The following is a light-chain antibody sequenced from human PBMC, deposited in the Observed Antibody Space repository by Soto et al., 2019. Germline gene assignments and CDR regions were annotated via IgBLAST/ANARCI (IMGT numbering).Light chain of an antibody. Sequence: QPVLTQPPSVSGAPGQRVTISCTGSSSNIGAGYDVHWYQQRPGTAPKLLIFGNTNRPSGVPDRVSGSKSGTSASLAITGLQAEDEGDYYCQSYDSTLSARYVFGTGTKLTVL. CDR1: SSNIGAGYD. V-gene: IGLV1-40*01. CDR3: QSYDSTLSARYV. CDR2: GNT. J-gene: IGLJ1*01.